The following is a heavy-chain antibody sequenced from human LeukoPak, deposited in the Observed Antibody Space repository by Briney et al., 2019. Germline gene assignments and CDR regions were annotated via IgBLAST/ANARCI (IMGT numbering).Heavy chain of an antibody. CDR2: ISWVGGTT. J-gene: IGHJ6*04. Sequence: PGGSLRLSCAASGFTFDDYAMHGVRQAPGKGLEWVSLISWVGGTTYYADSVKGRFTISRDNSKNSLYLQMNSLRAEDTALYYCAKADYYGSGSYYNVDYYYGMDVWGKGTTVTVSS. V-gene: IGHV3-43D*04. CDR3: AKADYYGSGSYYNVDYYYGMDV. D-gene: IGHD3-10*01. CDR1: GFTFDDYA.